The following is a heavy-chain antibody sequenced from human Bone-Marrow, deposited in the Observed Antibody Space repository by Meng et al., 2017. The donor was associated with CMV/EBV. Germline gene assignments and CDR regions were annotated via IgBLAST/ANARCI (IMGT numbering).Heavy chain of an antibody. CDR1: GGSFSGYY. Sequence: SETLSLTCAVYGGSFSGYYWSWIRQPPGKGLEWIGEINHSGSTNYNPSLKSRVTISVDTSKNQFSLKLSSVTAADTAVYYCARERDSEVVPAALNWFDPWGQGTTVTVSS. D-gene: IGHD2-2*01. J-gene: IGHJ5*01. CDR2: INHSGST. V-gene: IGHV4-34*01. CDR3: ARERDSEVVPAALNWFDP.